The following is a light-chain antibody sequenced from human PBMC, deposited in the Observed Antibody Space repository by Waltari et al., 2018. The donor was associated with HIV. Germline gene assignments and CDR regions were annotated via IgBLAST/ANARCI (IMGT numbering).Light chain of an antibody. Sequence: SYPLPQPPPVSVAPGQQARITSSATSFPQQSPYWYQQKARQAPVLVIDTDSERPSGIPERFSGSSSGTTVTLTISGVQAEDEADYYCESADSSLWVFGGGTKLTVL. V-gene: IGLV3-25*03. CDR3: ESADSSLWV. CDR2: TDS. CDR1: SFPQQS. J-gene: IGLJ3*02.